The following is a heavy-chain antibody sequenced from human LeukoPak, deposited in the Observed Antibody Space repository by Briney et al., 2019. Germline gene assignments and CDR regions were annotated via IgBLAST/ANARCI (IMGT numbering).Heavy chain of an antibody. CDR3: ARRYDFWSGYYPTNWFDP. CDR2: ISGSGGST. CDR1: GFTFSSYA. Sequence: GGSLRLSRAASGFTFSSYAMGWVRQAPGKGLEWVSAISGSGGSTYYADSVKGRFTISRDNSKNTLYLQMNGLRAEDTAVYYCARRYDFWSGYYPTNWFDPWGQGTLVTVSS. V-gene: IGHV3-23*01. J-gene: IGHJ5*02. D-gene: IGHD3-3*01.